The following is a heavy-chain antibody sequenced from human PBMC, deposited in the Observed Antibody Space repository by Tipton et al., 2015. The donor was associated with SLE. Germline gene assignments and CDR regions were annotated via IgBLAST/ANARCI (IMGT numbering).Heavy chain of an antibody. Sequence: SLRLSCAASGFTFSSYAMHWVRQAPGKGLEWVAVISYDGSNKYYADSVKGRFTISRDNSKNTLYLQMNSLRAEDTAVYYCASFTVSWYFDLWGRGTLVTVSS. J-gene: IGHJ2*01. D-gene: IGHD4-11*01. V-gene: IGHV3-30-3*01. CDR1: GFTFSSYA. CDR2: ISYDGSNK. CDR3: ASFTVSWYFDL.